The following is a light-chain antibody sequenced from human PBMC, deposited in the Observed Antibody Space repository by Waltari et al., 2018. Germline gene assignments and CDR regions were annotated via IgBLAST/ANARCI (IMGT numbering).Light chain of an antibody. CDR2: KAS. V-gene: IGKV1-5*03. J-gene: IGKJ2*02. CDR1: QSISTW. CDR3: QQLKSYPRT. Sequence: DIQMTPSPSTLSASVGDRVTITCRASQSISTWLAWYQQKPGKAPKLLIYKASSLESGVPSRFSGSGSGTEFTLTISSLQPDDFATYYCQQLKSYPRTFGQGTKLEIK.